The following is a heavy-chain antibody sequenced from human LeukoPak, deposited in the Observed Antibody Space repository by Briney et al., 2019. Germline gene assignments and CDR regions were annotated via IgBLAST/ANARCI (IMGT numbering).Heavy chain of an antibody. CDR2: ICPRDGST. CDR3: ARDQEGFDY. V-gene: IGHV1-46*01. J-gene: IGHJ4*02. CDR1: GYTFTSNY. Sequence: ASVKVSCKASGYTFTSNYIHWVRQAPGQGPEWMGMICPRDGSTSYAQKFQGRVTVTRDTSTSTVHMELSGLRSEDTAVYYCARDQEGFDYWGQGTLVTVSS.